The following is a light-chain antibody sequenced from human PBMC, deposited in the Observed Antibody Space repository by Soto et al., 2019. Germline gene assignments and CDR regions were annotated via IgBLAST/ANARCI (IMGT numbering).Light chain of an antibody. CDR2: VNSDGSH. Sequence: QLVLTQPPSASASLGASVKLTCTLSSGHRSNAIAWHHQQPEKGPRYLMKVNSDGSHSKGDGIPDRFSGSSSGAERYLTISRLQSEDEADYYCQTWGTGVQVFGGGTKLTVL. J-gene: IGLJ2*01. CDR3: QTWGTGVQV. CDR1: SGHRSNA. V-gene: IGLV4-69*02.